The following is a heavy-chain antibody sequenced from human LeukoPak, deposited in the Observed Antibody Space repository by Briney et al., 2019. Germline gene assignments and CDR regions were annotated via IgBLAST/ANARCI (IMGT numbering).Heavy chain of an antibody. Sequence: PGGSLRLSCAVSGFTFSSYVMSWVRQAPGKGLEWVSAISGSGGSTYYADSVKGRFTISRDNSKNTLYLQMNSLRADDMAVYYCAKRSGGPSPFDYWGQGALVTVSS. V-gene: IGHV3-23*01. J-gene: IGHJ4*02. CDR1: GFTFSSYV. CDR3: AKRSGGPSPFDY. D-gene: IGHD3-3*01. CDR2: ISGSGGST.